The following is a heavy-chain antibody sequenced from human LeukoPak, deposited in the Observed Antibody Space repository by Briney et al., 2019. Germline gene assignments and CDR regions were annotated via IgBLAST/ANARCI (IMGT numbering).Heavy chain of an antibody. CDR1: GYTFTGYY. D-gene: IGHD5-12*01. CDR2: IIPIFGTA. V-gene: IGHV1-69*13. Sequence: SVKVSCKASGYTFTGYYMHWVRQAPGQGLEWMGGIIPIFGTANYAQKFQGRVTITADESTSTAYMELSSLRSEDTAVYYCARGSGYDFYYYGMDVWGQGTTVTVSS. J-gene: IGHJ6*02. CDR3: ARGSGYDFYYYGMDV.